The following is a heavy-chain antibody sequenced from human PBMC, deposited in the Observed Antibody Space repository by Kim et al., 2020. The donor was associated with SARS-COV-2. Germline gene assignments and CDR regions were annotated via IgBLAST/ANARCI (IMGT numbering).Heavy chain of an antibody. Sequence: GGSLRLSCAASGFTFSTYAMTWVRQAPGKGLEWVSTISSSGDKTYVADSVKGRFTISRDNSKSTLYLQMYSLRAEDTAVYHCARGRAGLTWLGDWGQGTLAIVSA. CDR2: ISSSGDKT. CDR1: GFTFSTYA. V-gene: IGHV3-23*01. CDR3: ARGRAGLTWLGD. D-gene: IGHD2-15*01. J-gene: IGHJ4*02.